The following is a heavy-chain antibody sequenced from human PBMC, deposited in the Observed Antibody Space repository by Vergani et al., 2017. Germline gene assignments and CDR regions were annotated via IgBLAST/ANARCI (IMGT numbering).Heavy chain of an antibody. D-gene: IGHD6-13*01. J-gene: IGHJ4*02. Sequence: QVQLVESGGGVVQPGRSLRLSCAASGFTFSSYGMHWVRQAPGKGLEWVAVISYDGSNKYYADSVKGRFTISRDNSKNTLYLQMNSLRAEDTAVYYCAKGQHLVRALFDYWGQGTLVTVSS. V-gene: IGHV3-30*18. CDR3: AKGQHLVRALFDY. CDR1: GFTFSSYG. CDR2: ISYDGSNK.